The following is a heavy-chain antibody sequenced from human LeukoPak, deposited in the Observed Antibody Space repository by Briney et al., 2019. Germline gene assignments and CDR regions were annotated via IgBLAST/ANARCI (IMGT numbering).Heavy chain of an antibody. Sequence: SETLSPTCTVSGGSISSYYWSWIRQPPGKGLEWIGYIYYSGSTNYNPSLKSRVTISVDTSKNQFSLKLSSVTAADTAVYYCAGCSGGSCYSRAFDIWGQGTMVTVSS. J-gene: IGHJ3*02. CDR3: AGCSGGSCYSRAFDI. V-gene: IGHV4-59*01. CDR1: GGSISSYY. D-gene: IGHD2-15*01. CDR2: IYYSGST.